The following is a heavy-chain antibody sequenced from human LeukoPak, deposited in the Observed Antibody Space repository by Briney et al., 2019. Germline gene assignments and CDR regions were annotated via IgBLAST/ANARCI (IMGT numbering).Heavy chain of an antibody. D-gene: IGHD3-16*01. CDR3: ARRVLSDAFDI. CDR2: IDLADSDT. J-gene: IGHJ3*02. Sequence: GESLKISCRSSGYSFTTYWIGWVRQMPGKGLEWMGIIDLADSDTRYGPSFQGQVTISADKPISTAYLQWSSLKASDTAIYYCARRVLSDAFDIWGQGTMVTVSS. CDR1: GYSFTTYW. V-gene: IGHV5-51*01.